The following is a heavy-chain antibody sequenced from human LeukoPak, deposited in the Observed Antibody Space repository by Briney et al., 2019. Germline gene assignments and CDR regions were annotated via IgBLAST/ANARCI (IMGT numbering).Heavy chain of an antibody. CDR3: ARDSPDGYTHEHYYYNIDV. CDR2: IYTSGST. V-gene: IGHV4-4*09. Sequence: SETLSLTCTVSGGSISSYYWSWIRRPPGKGLEWIGYIYTSGSTNYNPSLKSRVTISVDTSKNQFSLRLSSVTAADTAVYYCARDSPDGYTHEHYYYNIDVWGKGTTVTVSS. D-gene: IGHD5-18*01. CDR1: GGSISSYY. J-gene: IGHJ6*03.